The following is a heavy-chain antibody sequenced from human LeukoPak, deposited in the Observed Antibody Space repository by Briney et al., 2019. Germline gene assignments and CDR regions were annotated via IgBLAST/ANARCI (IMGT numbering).Heavy chain of an antibody. Sequence: SVKVSCKASGYTFTSYGISWVRQAPGQGLEWMGRIIPILGIANYAQKFQGRVTITADKSTSTAYMELSSLRSEDTAVYYCARDVGRYYDSSGYYFHYWGQGTLVTVSS. CDR3: ARDVGRYYDSSGYYFHY. V-gene: IGHV1-69*04. CDR1: GYTFTSYG. CDR2: IIPILGIA. D-gene: IGHD3-22*01. J-gene: IGHJ4*02.